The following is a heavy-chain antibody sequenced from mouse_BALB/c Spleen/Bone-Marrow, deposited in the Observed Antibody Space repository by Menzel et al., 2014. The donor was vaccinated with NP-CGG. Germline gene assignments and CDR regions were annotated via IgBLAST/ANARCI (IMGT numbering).Heavy chain of an antibody. CDR3: ARDNGRVFFDY. Sequence: DVKMAEPGGGLVQPGGPLRFSCATAGFTFTDYYMNWVRQPPGKALEWLGFIRNKANGYTTEYGASVKGRFTISRDNSQNILYLQMNTLRAEDSASYYCARDNGRVFFDYWGQGTTLTVTS. J-gene: IGHJ2*01. V-gene: IGHV7-3*02. CDR1: GFTFTDYY. CDR2: IRNKANGYTT.